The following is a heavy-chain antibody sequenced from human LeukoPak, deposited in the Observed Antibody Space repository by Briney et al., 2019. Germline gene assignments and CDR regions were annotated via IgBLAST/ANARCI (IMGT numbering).Heavy chain of an antibody. Sequence: GRSLRLSCAASGFTFSSYGMHWVRQAPGKGLEWVANIKQDGSEKYYVDSVKGRFTISRDNAKNSLYLQMNSLRAEDTAVYYCATICSGGSCYSFWGQGTLVTVSS. CDR2: IKQDGSEK. J-gene: IGHJ4*02. D-gene: IGHD2-15*01. CDR3: ATICSGGSCYSF. V-gene: IGHV3-7*01. CDR1: GFTFSSYG.